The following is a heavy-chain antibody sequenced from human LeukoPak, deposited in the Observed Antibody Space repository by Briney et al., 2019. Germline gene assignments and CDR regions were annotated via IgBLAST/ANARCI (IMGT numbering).Heavy chain of an antibody. D-gene: IGHD4-11*01. V-gene: IGHV4-59*01. Sequence: SETLSLTCTVSGGSISSYYWSWIRQPPGKGLEWIGYIYYSGSTNYNPSLKSRVTISVDTSKNQFSLKLSSVTAADTAVYYCARVAYSNYVGYAYRYSDLWGRGTLVTVSS. CDR3: ARVAYSNYVGYAYRYSDL. J-gene: IGHJ2*01. CDR2: IYYSGST. CDR1: GGSISSYY.